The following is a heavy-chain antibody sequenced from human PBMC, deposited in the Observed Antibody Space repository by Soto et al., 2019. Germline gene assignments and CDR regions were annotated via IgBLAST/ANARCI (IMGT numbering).Heavy chain of an antibody. D-gene: IGHD3-9*01. Sequence: EVPLVESGGGLVWPGGSLTLSCAASGFAFSSYEMNWVRQAPGKGLEWVSYIDATSNIIHYADSVEGRFTISRDNSKNSLFLQMKSLGAEDTALYYCARDRWHRDWHPGAFDIWGRGTMVTVSS. CDR2: IDATSNII. CDR3: ARDRWHRDWHPGAFDI. CDR1: GFAFSSYE. V-gene: IGHV3-48*03. J-gene: IGHJ3*02.